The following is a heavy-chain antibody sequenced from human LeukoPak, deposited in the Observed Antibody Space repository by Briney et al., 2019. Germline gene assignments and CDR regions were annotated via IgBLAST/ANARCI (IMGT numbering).Heavy chain of an antibody. V-gene: IGHV4-59*01. CDR3: ARTGYSGYYLDY. CDR2: IYYSGST. Sequence: SETLSLTCTVSGGSISSYYWSWIRQPPGKGLERIGYIYYSGSTNYNPSLKSRVTISVDTFKNQFSLKLSSVTAADTAVYYCARTGYSGYYLDYWGQGTLVTVSS. CDR1: GGSISSYY. J-gene: IGHJ4*02. D-gene: IGHD5-12*01.